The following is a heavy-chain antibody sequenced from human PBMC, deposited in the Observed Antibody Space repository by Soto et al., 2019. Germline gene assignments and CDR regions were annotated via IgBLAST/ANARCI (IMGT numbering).Heavy chain of an antibody. CDR3: ARHRSSRDSSSLFDV. J-gene: IGHJ6*04. V-gene: IGHV5-10-1*01. CDR2: IDPSDSYT. D-gene: IGHD6-6*01. CDR1: GYGFTIYW. Sequence: PGESLKISCEGSGYGFTIYWITWVRQMPGKGLEWMGRIDPSDSYTNYSPSFQGHVTLSADRSISTVYLQWSSLKASDIAMYYCARHRSSRDSSSLFDVCRKGNMVTASS.